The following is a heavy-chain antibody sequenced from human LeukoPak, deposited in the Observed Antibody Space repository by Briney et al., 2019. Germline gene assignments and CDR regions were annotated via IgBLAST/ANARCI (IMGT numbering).Heavy chain of an antibody. CDR1: GFTFSTYS. CDR3: VRIWFADWYFDL. CDR2: ISSSSSYI. J-gene: IGHJ2*01. D-gene: IGHD3-10*01. V-gene: IGHV3-21*01. Sequence: PGGSLRLSCAASGFTFSTYSMNWVRQAPGKGLGWVSSISSSSSYIYYADSMKGRFTISRDNAKNSLYLQTNSLRAEDTAVYYCVRIWFADWYFDLWGRGTLVTVSS.